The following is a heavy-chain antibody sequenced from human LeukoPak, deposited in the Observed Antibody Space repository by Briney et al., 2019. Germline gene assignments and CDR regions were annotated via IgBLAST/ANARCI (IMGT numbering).Heavy chain of an antibody. CDR3: ARVLSIGSWYPGY. J-gene: IGHJ4*02. D-gene: IGHD6-13*01. CDR2: INTNSGGT. CDR1: GYTFTGYY. V-gene: IGHV1-2*02. Sequence: ASVKVSCKASGYTFTGYYMHWVRQAPGQGLEWMGWINTNSGGTNYAQKFQGRVTMTRDTSISTAYMELSRLRSDDTAVYYCARVLSIGSWYPGYWGQGTLVTVSS.